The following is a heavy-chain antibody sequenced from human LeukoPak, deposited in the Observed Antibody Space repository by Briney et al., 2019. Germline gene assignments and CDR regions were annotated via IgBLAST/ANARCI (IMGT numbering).Heavy chain of an antibody. CDR2: IYPRDGSA. V-gene: IGHV1-46*01. J-gene: IGHJ4*02. CDR3: ARDQEGFDY. CDR1: GYTFTINY. Sequence: ASVTVSCTASGYTFTINYIHWVRQAPGQGLEWMGMIYPRDGSASYAQKFQGRVTVTRDTSTSTVHMELSGLRSEDTAVYYCARDQEGFDYWGQGTLVTVSS.